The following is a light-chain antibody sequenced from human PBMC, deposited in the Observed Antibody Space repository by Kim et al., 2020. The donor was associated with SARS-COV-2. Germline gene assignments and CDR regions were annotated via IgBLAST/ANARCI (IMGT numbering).Light chain of an antibody. CDR2: GAS. CDR3: QQYGSSPPFT. V-gene: IGKV3-20*01. CDR1: QSVSSSY. J-gene: IGKJ3*01. Sequence: PGEGATLSCRASQSVSSSYLAWYQQKPGQAPRLLIYGASSRATGIPDRFSGSGSGTEFTLTISRLGPEDFAVYYCQQYGSSPPFTFGPGTKVDIK.